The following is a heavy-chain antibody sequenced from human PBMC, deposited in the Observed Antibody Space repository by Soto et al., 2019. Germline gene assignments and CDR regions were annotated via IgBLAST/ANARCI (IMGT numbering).Heavy chain of an antibody. CDR2: VYYTGKT. CDR1: GASISSSY. Sequence: PSETLSLTCTVSGASISSSYWSWIRQSPGKGLEWIAYVYYTGKTNYNPSLSGRVTVSVDTSENQLSLKLTSVTAADTAVYYCARGFFDTSTGHSNPFDIWGQGTMVTVSS. V-gene: IGHV4-59*01. J-gene: IGHJ3*02. D-gene: IGHD3-22*01. CDR3: ARGFFDTSTGHSNPFDI.